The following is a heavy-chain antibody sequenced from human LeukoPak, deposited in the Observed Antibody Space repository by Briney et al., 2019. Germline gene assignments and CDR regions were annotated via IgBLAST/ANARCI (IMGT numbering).Heavy chain of an antibody. CDR1: GFTFSGSA. D-gene: IGHD1-26*01. Sequence: GGSLKLSCAASGFTFSGSAIHWVRQSSGKGLEWVGQIDKKDKGYVTASAYAASVTGRFTISRDDSINLAYLQMKSLRTEDTALYYCTRDSGTLNWFDPWGQGIRVFVSS. CDR2: IDKKDKGYVTAS. J-gene: IGHJ5*02. CDR3: TRDSGTLNWFDP. V-gene: IGHV3-73*01.